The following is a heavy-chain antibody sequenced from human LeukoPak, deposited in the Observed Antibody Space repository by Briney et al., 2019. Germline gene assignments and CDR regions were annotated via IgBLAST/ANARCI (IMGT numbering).Heavy chain of an antibody. CDR1: GYTFTGYN. Sequence: ASVKVSCKASGYTFTGYNMHWVRRAPGQGLEWMGWINPGSGGTKYPQKFQDRVTLTRDTSISTVYMDLSSLTSDDTAVYYCARDGVPAAMSLYFDYWGQGTLVTVSS. V-gene: IGHV1-2*02. CDR3: ARDGVPAAMSLYFDY. CDR2: INPGSGGT. D-gene: IGHD2-2*01. J-gene: IGHJ4*02.